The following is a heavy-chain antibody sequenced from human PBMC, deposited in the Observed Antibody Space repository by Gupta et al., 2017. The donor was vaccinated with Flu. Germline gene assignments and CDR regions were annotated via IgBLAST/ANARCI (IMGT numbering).Heavy chain of an antibody. V-gene: IGHV3-23*01. CDR2: IRASGRRT. Sequence: EVQLLDSGGAFVQTGGSLSLSCAASGFTFHNYAMTWIRQAPGKGLEWVSSIRASGRRTYYADPVKGRFTVSRDKYKSTLHLQMNSLRVEDTAIYYCAKDGADTAMDLEINSWGQGTLVTVSS. CDR1: GFTFHNYA. CDR3: AKDGADTAMDLEINS. D-gene: IGHD5-18*01. J-gene: IGHJ4*02.